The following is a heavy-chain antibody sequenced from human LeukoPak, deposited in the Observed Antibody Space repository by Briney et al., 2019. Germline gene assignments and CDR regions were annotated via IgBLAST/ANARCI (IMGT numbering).Heavy chain of an antibody. J-gene: IGHJ4*02. CDR1: GFTFSSYG. CDR3: AKRGAEVGASVAPGDY. V-gene: IGHV3-23*01. CDR2: ISGSGGST. D-gene: IGHD1-26*01. Sequence: GGSLRLSCAASGFTFSSYGMSWGRQAPGKGLEWVSAISGSGGSTYYADSVKGRFTISRDNSKNTVYLQMDSLRAEDTAVYYCAKRGAEVGASVAPGDYWGQGTLLTVSS.